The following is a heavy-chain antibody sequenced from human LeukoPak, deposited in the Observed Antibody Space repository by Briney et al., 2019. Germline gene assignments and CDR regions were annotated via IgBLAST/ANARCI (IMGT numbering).Heavy chain of an antibody. CDR3: ARSGAYYDFWSGYQTTPAFDY. CDR2: IYYSGST. D-gene: IGHD3-3*01. V-gene: IGHV4-59*01. Sequence: SETLSLTCTVSGGSISSYYWSWIRQPPGKGLEWIGYIYYSGSTNYNPSLKSRVTISVDTSKNQFSLKLSSVTAADTAVYYCARSGAYYDFWSGYQTTPAFDYWGQGTLVTVSS. CDR1: GGSISSYY. J-gene: IGHJ4*02.